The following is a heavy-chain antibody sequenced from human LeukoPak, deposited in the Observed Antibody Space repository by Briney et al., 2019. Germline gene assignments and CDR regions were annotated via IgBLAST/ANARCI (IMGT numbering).Heavy chain of an antibody. CDR3: ASGVYSSGWYLDY. D-gene: IGHD6-19*01. CDR2: IWHDGSHK. J-gene: IGHJ4*02. V-gene: IGHV3-33*01. CDR1: AFPFSSYG. Sequence: GGSLRLSCAASAFPFSSYGMHWVRQSPGKGLEWVAVIWHDGSHKYYADSVKGRFTISRDNSKNTLYPQMNSLRAEDTAIYYCASGVYSSGWYLDYWGQGTLVTVSS.